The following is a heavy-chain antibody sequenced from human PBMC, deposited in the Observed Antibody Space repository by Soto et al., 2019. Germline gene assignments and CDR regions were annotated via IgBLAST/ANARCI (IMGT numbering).Heavy chain of an antibody. CDR1: GGSISSSSYY. V-gene: IGHV4-39*01. CDR2: FYFSGST. Sequence: PSETLSLTCTVSGGSISSSSYYWGWIRQPPGKGLEWIGSFYFSGSTYYNPSLKSRVTISVDTSKNQFSLKLSSVTAADTAVYYCARHKGYSGYDLPQYYYYYYYMDVWGKGTTVTVSS. D-gene: IGHD5-12*01. CDR3: ARHKGYSGYDLPQYYYYYYYMDV. J-gene: IGHJ6*03.